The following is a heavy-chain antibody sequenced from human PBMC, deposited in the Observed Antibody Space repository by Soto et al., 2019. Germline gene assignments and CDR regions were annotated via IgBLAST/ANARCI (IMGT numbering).Heavy chain of an antibody. CDR3: AKVAGGSHEALEY. V-gene: IGHV3-30*18. Sequence: QVQLVESGGGVVQPGRSLRLSCAASGFTFRSFGMHWVRQAPGKGLEWVALISYDGSDKYYGESEKGRFTISRDNSKNTLYLQMNSLRDEDTAVYYCAKVAGGSHEALEYWGQGTLVTVSS. J-gene: IGHJ4*02. CDR2: ISYDGSDK. D-gene: IGHD1-26*01. CDR1: GFTFRSFG.